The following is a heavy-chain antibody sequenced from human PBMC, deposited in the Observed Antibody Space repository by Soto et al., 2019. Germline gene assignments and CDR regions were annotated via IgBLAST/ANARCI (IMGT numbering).Heavy chain of an antibody. V-gene: IGHV3-23*01. CDR3: AKDHVTMMYQFDP. D-gene: IGHD3-22*01. J-gene: IGHJ5*02. CDR2: ISGSGGST. Sequence: GWSLRLSCASSVFTFISYAMSWVRQAPGKGLEWVSAISGSGGSTYYADSVKGRFTISRDNSKNTLYLQMNSLRAEDTAVYYCAKDHVTMMYQFDPWGQGTLVTVSS. CDR1: VFTFISYA.